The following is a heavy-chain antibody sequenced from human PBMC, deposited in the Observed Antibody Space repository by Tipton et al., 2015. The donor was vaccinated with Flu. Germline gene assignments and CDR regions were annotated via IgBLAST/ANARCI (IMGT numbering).Heavy chain of an antibody. V-gene: IGHV4-39*07. Sequence: TLSLTCTVSGASISSGSYYWAWIRQPPGRGLEWVGSVYYSGTTYYNPSLKSRITISIDTSKNQFSLRLSSVTAADTAVYYCASSVVAGVDYWGQGALVTVSS. CDR3: ASSVVAGVDY. J-gene: IGHJ4*02. CDR2: VYYSGTT. CDR1: GASISSGSYY. D-gene: IGHD2-21*01.